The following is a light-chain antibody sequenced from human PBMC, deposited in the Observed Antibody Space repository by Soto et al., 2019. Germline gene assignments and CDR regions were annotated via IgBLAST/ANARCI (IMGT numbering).Light chain of an antibody. CDR1: SSDVGGYNY. Sequence: QSSLTQPASVSGSPGQSIAISCTGTSSDVGGYNYVSWYQQYSGKAPKLMIYDVSNRPSGVSNRFSGSKSGNTASLTISGLQAEDEADYYCSSYTSSSLWVFGGGTKLTVL. V-gene: IGLV2-14*01. CDR3: SSYTSSSLWV. J-gene: IGLJ3*02. CDR2: DVS.